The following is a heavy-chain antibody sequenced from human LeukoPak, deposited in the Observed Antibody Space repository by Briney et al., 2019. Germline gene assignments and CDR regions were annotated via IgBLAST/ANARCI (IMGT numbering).Heavy chain of an antibody. V-gene: IGHV4-4*09. CDR1: GGSFSGYY. CDR2: VSDSGST. Sequence: SSETLSLTCTVSGGSFSGYYWSWIRQPPGKGLEWIGYVSDSGSTSYNPSLKSRVTISSDTSRNHFSLRLNSVTAADTAVYYCASAPVLYYFDYWGRGTLVTVSS. CDR3: ASAPVLYYFDY. J-gene: IGHJ4*02.